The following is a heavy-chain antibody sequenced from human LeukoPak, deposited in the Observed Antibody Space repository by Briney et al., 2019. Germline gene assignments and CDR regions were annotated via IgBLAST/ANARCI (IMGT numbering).Heavy chain of an antibody. CDR3: ASVLYSSSWTDAFDI. J-gene: IGHJ3*02. Sequence: NPSETLSLTCAVYGGSFSGYYWSWIRQPPGKGLEWIGEINHSGSTNYNPSLKSRVTISVDTSKNQFSLKLSSVTAADTAVYYCASVLYSSSWTDAFDIWGQGTMVTVSS. CDR2: INHSGST. D-gene: IGHD6-13*01. CDR1: GGSFSGYY. V-gene: IGHV4-34*01.